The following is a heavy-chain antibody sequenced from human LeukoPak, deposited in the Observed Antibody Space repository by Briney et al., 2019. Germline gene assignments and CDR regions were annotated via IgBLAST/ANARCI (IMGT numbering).Heavy chain of an antibody. J-gene: IGHJ4*02. Sequence: SETLSLTCTVSGDSISSRNYYWGWIRQPPGKGLEWIGNIHYSGNTFTKPSLKSRVTMSVDTSTNQFSLKMTSVTAADTAVYYCADLLLLGGHFDFWGQGALVTVSS. CDR3: ADLLLLGGHFDF. CDR2: IHYSGNT. V-gene: IGHV4-39*01. CDR1: GDSISSRNYY. D-gene: IGHD3-22*01.